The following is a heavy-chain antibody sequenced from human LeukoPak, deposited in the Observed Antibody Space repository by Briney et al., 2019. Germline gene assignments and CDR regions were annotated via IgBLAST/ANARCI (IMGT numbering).Heavy chain of an antibody. CDR3: ARGRRLRNWGFSPQPFDY. Sequence: SETLSLTCAVYGGSFSGYYWSWIRQPQGKGLEWIGEINHSGSTNYNPSLKSRVTISVDTSKNQFSLKLSSVTAADTAVYYCARGRRLRNWGFSPQPFDYWGQGTLVTVSS. CDR2: INHSGST. D-gene: IGHD7-27*01. J-gene: IGHJ4*02. CDR1: GGSFSGYY. V-gene: IGHV4-34*01.